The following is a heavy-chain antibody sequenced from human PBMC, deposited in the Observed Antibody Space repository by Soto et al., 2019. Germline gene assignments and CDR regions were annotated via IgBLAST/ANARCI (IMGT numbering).Heavy chain of an antibody. CDR3: AAELGFGKLSVV. D-gene: IGHD3-10*01. Sequence: QVQVVQSGVEVRRPGSSVKVSCKASGDTFKNCVISWVRQAPGQGLEWMVGIIPLFGTTDFAQRFQGRLTITTDESTTTAYMELRRLRSEDTATYYCAAELGFGKLSVVWGQGTTVIVSS. J-gene: IGHJ6*02. V-gene: IGHV1-69*01. CDR2: IIPLFGTT. CDR1: GDTFKNCV.